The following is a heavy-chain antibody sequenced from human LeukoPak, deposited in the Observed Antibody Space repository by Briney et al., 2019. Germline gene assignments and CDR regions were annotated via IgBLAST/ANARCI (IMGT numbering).Heavy chain of an antibody. J-gene: IGHJ5*02. CDR2: INPNSGGT. D-gene: IGHD4-17*01. CDR1: GYTFTGYY. Sequence: ASVKVSCKASGYTFTGYYLHWVRQAPGQGLEWMGWINPNSGGTNYAQKFQGRVTMTRDTSIRTAYMELSRLRSDDTAVYYCASPAYGDSGRPFDPWGQGTLVTVSS. CDR3: ASPAYGDSGRPFDP. V-gene: IGHV1-2*02.